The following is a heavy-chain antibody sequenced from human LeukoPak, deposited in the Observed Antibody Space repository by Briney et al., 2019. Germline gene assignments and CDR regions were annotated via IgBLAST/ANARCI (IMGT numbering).Heavy chain of an antibody. CDR2: ISAYTGDA. D-gene: IGHD1-26*01. CDR3: ARPRQRGSYYAHYYYGMDV. V-gene: IGHV1-18*01. CDR1: GYTFSNYG. J-gene: IGHJ6*02. Sequence: GASVKVSCKASGYTFSNYGISWLRQAPGQGLEWMGWISAYTGDANYPQNLQGRVIMTTDTSTSTAYMELRSLRSDDTAVYYCARPRQRGSYYAHYYYGMDVWGQGTTVTVSS.